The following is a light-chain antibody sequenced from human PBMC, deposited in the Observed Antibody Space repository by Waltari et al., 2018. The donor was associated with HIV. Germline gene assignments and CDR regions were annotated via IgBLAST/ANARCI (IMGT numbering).Light chain of an antibody. CDR3: MQGSHWPGT. V-gene: IGKV2-30*01. CDR2: KVS. Sequence: DVVMTQSPLSLPVTLGQPASISCRSNQSLVDSDGNTYLNWFQQRPGQSPRRLLYKVSNRDAGVPDRFTGSGSGTDFTLKISRVEAEDVGFYYCMQGSHWPGTFGQGTKVEIK. J-gene: IGKJ1*01. CDR1: QSLVDSDGNTY.